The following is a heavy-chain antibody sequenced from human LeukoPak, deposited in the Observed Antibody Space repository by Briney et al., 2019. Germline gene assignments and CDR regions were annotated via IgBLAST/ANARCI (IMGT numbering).Heavy chain of an antibody. D-gene: IGHD5-24*01. J-gene: IGHJ4*02. CDR2: IYYSGST. CDR3: ARGTRAGYNLEPFDY. V-gene: IGHV4-59*08. Sequence: SETLSLTCTVSGGSISSYYWSWIRQPPGKGLEWIGYIYYSGSTKYNPSLKSRVTISVDTSKNQFSLKLSSVTAANTAVYYCARGTRAGYNLEPFDYWGQGTLVTVSS. CDR1: GGSISSYY.